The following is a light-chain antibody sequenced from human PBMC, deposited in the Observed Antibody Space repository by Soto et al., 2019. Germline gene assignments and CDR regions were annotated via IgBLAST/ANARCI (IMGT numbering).Light chain of an antibody. Sequence: EVVMTQSPATLSVSPGERATLSCRASQSVNANLAWYQQKPGQAPRLLIHGASNRATGIPAGFSGSGFGTELILTISSLQSEDFAVYYCEQYNTWLWTFGQGTKVEI. CDR1: QSVNAN. CDR3: EQYNTWLWT. J-gene: IGKJ1*01. V-gene: IGKV3-15*01. CDR2: GAS.